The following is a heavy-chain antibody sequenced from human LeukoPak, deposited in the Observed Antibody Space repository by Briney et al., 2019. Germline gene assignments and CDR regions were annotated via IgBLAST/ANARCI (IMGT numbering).Heavy chain of an antibody. CDR2: ISPSGRST. CDR3: ARAMSSGWYVEY. Sequence: PGGSLRLSCAASGFTFSSYGMSWVRQAPGKGPECVSAISPSGRSTYYADSVKGRFTISRDNSKNTLYLQLNSLRAEDTAVYYCARAMSSGWYVEYWGQGTLVTVSS. CDR1: GFTFSSYG. J-gene: IGHJ4*02. D-gene: IGHD6-19*01. V-gene: IGHV3-23*01.